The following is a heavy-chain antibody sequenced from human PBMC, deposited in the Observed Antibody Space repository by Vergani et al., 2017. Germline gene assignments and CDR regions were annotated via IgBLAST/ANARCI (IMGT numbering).Heavy chain of an antibody. CDR1: GFTFSSYS. D-gene: IGHD3-9*01. J-gene: IGHJ6*02. V-gene: IGHV3-48*01. CDR3: ARDGXDILTGYYNYGMDV. CDR2: ISSSSSTI. Sequence: EVQLVESGGGLVQPGGSLRLSCAASGFTFSSYSMNWVRQAPGKGLEWVSYISSSSSTIYYADSVKGRFTISRDNAKNSLYLQMNSLRAEDTAVYYCARDGXDILTGYYNYGMDVWGQGTTVTVSS.